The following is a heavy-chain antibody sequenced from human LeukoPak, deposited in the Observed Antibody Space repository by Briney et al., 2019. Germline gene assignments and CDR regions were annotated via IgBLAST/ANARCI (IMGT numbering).Heavy chain of an antibody. CDR3: ARNISAGVDY. CDR2: ITPYNGYA. V-gene: IGHV1-18*01. CDR1: GYTLTSYG. Sequence: ASVKVSCKATGYTLTSYGLSWVRQAPGQGLEWMGWITPYNGYAKYAQKFQGRVSMTTDTSTRTAYMELRSLRSDDTAVYYCARNISAGVDYWGQGTLVTVSS. D-gene: IGHD6-19*01. J-gene: IGHJ4*02.